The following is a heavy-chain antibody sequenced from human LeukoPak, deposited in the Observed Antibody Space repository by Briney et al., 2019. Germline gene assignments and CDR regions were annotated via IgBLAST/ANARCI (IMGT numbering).Heavy chain of an antibody. CDR3: ARDPYDSRSGSYGAFDI. V-gene: IGHV3-48*03. CDR2: ISSSGSSK. CDR1: GFTFSSYE. Sequence: GGSLRLSCSASGFTFSSYEMNWVRQAPGKGLEWVSYISSSGSSKYYADSVKGRFTISRDNAKNSLYLQMNSLRAEDTAVYYCARDPYDSRSGSYGAFDIWGQGTMVTVSS. J-gene: IGHJ3*02. D-gene: IGHD3-22*01.